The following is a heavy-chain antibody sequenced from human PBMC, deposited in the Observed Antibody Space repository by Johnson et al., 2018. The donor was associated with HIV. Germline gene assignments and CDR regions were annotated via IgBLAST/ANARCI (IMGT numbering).Heavy chain of an antibody. Sequence: VQLVESGGGVVQPGGSLRLSCAASGLTFSGSGMHWVRQAPGKGLEWVSGINGGDTNTHYADSGKGRVSVSRDNSGNRLFLQMDSLRAEDTAMYYCARETNMPGAAGDAFDIWGQGTMVTVSS. CDR2: INGGDTNT. CDR1: GLTFSGSG. D-gene: IGHD6-25*01. J-gene: IGHJ3*02. CDR3: ARETNMPGAAGDAFDI. V-gene: IGHV3-NL1*01.